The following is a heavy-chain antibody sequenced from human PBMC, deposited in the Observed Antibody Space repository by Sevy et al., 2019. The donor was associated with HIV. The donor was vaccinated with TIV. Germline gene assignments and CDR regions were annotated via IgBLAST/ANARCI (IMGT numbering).Heavy chain of an antibody. V-gene: IGHV5-51*01. CDR2: IYPDDSDT. D-gene: IGHD3-22*01. CDR3: ATSRSGYFDSSGYYIY. Sequence: GECLKISCKGSGYSFTSHWLGWVRHMPGKGLEWMGIIYPDDSDTKYSPSFQGQVTFSADKSISTAYLQWSSLKASDTAMYYCATSRSGYFDSSGYYIYWGQGTLVTVSS. J-gene: IGHJ4*02. CDR1: GYSFTSHW.